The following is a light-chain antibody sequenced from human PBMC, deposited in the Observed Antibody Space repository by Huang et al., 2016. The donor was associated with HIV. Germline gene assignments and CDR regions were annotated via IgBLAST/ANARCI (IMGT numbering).Light chain of an antibody. Sequence: IQLTQSPSSLSVSVGDRVTITCRARQDITNYLAWYQQKPGKAPELLIFATSTLQSGVPSRFSGSGSGAYFTLSIASLQPEDSATYYCQQLNSYPLTFGGGTKVEI. V-gene: IGKV1-9*01. CDR1: QDITNY. CDR2: ATS. J-gene: IGKJ4*01. CDR3: QQLNSYPLT.